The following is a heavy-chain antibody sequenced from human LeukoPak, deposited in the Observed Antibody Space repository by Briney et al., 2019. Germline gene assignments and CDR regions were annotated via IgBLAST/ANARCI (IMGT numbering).Heavy chain of an antibody. CDR2: IYYSGST. Sequence: SETLSLTCTVSGGSISSYYWSWIRQPPGKGLEWIGYIYYSGSTNYNPSLKSRVTISVDTSKNQFSLKLSSVTAADTAVYYCARQFREHCGGDCYRQYYYYGMDVWGQGTTVTVSS. V-gene: IGHV4-59*01. CDR1: GGSISSYY. J-gene: IGHJ6*02. CDR3: ARQFREHCGGDCYRQYYYYGMDV. D-gene: IGHD2-21*02.